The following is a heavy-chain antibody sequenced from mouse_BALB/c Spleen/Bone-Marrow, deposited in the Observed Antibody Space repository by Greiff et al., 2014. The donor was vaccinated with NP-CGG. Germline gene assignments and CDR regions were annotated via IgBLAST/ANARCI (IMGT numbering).Heavy chain of an antibody. CDR2: INPYNGDT. D-gene: IGHD1-1*01. J-gene: IGHJ1*01. V-gene: IGHV1-20*02. CDR1: GYSFTGYF. CDR3: AREGGYYYGSSPYFDV. Sequence: DVQLVESGPELVKPGASVKISCKASGYSFTGYFMNWVMQSHGKSLEWIGRINPYNGDTFYNQKFKGKATLTVDKPSSTAHMELRSLASEDSAVYYCAREGGYYYGSSPYFDVWGAGTTVTVSS.